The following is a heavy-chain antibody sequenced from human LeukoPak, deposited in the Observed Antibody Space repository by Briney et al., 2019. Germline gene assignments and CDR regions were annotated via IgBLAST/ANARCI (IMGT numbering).Heavy chain of an antibody. CDR3: ASGSRREASHRRQLVLNY. V-gene: IGHV3-33*01. D-gene: IGHD6-13*01. J-gene: IGHJ4*02. CDR2: IWYDGSNK. Sequence: GGSLRLSCAASGFTFSSYGMHWVRQAPGKGLEWVAVIWYDGSNKYYADSVKGRFTISRDNSKNTLCLQMNSLRAEDTAVYYCASGSRREASHRRQLVLNYWGQGTLVTVSS. CDR1: GFTFSSYG.